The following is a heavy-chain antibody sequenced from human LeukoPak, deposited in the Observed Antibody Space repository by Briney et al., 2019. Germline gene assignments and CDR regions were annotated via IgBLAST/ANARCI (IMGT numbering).Heavy chain of an antibody. V-gene: IGHV1-18*01. CDR3: ARDPNCSGGSCYLRGYYYYGMDV. J-gene: IGHJ6*02. D-gene: IGHD2-15*01. CDR2: ISAYNGNT. CDR1: GYTFTAYG. Sequence: ASVKVSCRASGYTFTAYGITWVRQAAGQGLEWMGWISAYNGNTNYAQKLQGGVTMTTDTSTSTAYMELRSLRSDDTAVYYCARDPNCSGGSCYLRGYYYYGMDVWGQGTTVTVSS.